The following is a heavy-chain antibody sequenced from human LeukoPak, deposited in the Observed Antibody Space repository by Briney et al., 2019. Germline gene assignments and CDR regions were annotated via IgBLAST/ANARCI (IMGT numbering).Heavy chain of an antibody. Sequence: ASVKVSCKASGYTFNSYYIKWVRQAPGQGLEWMGIINPSGGSTSYAQKFQGRVTMTRDTSTSTVYMEPSSLRSEDTAVYYCARSRDYGDYFDYWGQGTLVTVSS. CDR2: INPSGGST. J-gene: IGHJ4*02. V-gene: IGHV1-46*02. CDR1: GYTFNSYY. CDR3: ARSRDYGDYFDY. D-gene: IGHD4-17*01.